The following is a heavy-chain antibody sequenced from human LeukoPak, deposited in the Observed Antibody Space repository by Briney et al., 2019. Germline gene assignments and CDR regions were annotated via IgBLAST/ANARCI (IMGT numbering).Heavy chain of an antibody. CDR3: ASNYGG. V-gene: IGHV3-23*01. J-gene: IGHJ4*02. Sequence: PEGSLRLSCAASGFIFSNYAMTWVRQAPGKGLEWVSIIGGVSESFYYADSVKGRFTVSRDNSKNSLSLQMNSLRAEDTAVYYCASNYGGWGQGTLVTVSS. CDR1: GFIFSNYA. CDR2: IGGVSESF. D-gene: IGHD4-11*01.